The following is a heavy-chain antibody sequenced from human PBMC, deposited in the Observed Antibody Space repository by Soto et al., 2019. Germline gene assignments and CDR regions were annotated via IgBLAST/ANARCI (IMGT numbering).Heavy chain of an antibody. J-gene: IGHJ4*02. CDR1: GYTFTSYA. CDR2: INAGNGNT. V-gene: IGHV1-3*01. Sequence: ASVKLSCKASGYTFTSYAMHWVRQAPGQRLEWMGWINAGNGNTKYSQKFQGRVTITRDTSASTAYMELSSLRSEDTAVYYCAREGYDVWSGYLTFDYWGKGNMVTDYS. D-gene: IGHD3-3*01. CDR3: AREGYDVWSGYLTFDY.